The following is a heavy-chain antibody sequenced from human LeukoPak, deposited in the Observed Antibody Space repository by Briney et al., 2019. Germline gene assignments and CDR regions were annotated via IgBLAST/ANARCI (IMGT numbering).Heavy chain of an antibody. CDR1: GFTFSSYA. Sequence: PGGSLRLSCAVSGFTFSSYAMTWVRQAPGKGLEWVSTISAGGSSTYYAASVKGRFTISRDNSKNTLDLQMDTVRAEDTAVYYCATGMDNYGGRGYYSYFQYWGQGTLVTVSS. J-gene: IGHJ1*01. CDR2: ISAGGSST. CDR3: ATGMDNYGGRGYYSYFQY. V-gene: IGHV3-23*01. D-gene: IGHD3-22*01.